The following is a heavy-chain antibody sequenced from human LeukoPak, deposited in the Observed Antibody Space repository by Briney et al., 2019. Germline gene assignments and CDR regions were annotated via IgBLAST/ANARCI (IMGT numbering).Heavy chain of an antibody. J-gene: IGHJ3*02. Sequence: ASVKVSCKASGYSFTAYNMRWVRQAPGQGLEWMGGINPNIGATNYAQKFQGRVTMTRDKSISTAYMELSRLRSDDTAVYYCFTFGGVIRGAFDIWGQGTMVTVSS. CDR1: GYSFTAYN. CDR3: FTFGGVIRGAFDI. D-gene: IGHD3-16*02. V-gene: IGHV1-2*02. CDR2: INPNIGAT.